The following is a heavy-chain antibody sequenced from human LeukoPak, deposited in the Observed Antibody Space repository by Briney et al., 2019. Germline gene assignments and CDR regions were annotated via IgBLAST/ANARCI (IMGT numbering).Heavy chain of an antibody. CDR3: ARRVNGYDGGQLDY. Sequence: SQTLSLTCTVSGGSVSSGGYYWSWIRQHPGKGPEWIGYIFYSGSTHYNPSLKRRVTLSLDTSKNQIFLKLSSVTAADTAVYYCARRVNGYDGGQLDYWGQGTLVTVSS. CDR2: IFYSGST. CDR1: GGSVSSGGYY. D-gene: IGHD5-12*01. J-gene: IGHJ4*02. V-gene: IGHV4-31*03.